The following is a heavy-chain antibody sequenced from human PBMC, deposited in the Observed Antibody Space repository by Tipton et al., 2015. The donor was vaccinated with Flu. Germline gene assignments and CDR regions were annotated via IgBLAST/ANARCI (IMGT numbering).Heavy chain of an antibody. D-gene: IGHD2-2*01. CDR3: ARRPDCSTGRCRYFDL. J-gene: IGHJ2*01. V-gene: IGHV3-69-1*02. Sequence: SLRLSCAVSGFALRDYSMNWFRQAPGKGLEWVSSISRSSISIYYADSVKGRFSISRDNARDSVYLQMNSLGAEDTAVYYCARRPDCSTGRCRYFDLWGRGTLVTVSS. CDR2: ISRSSISI. CDR1: GFALRDYS.